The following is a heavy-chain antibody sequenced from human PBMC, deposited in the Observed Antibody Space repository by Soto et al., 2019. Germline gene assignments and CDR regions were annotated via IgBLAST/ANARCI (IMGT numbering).Heavy chain of an antibody. CDR2: IYYSGST. CDR1: GGSISSSSYY. Sequence: SETLSLTCTVSGGSISSSSYYWGWIRQPPGKGLEWIGSIYYSGSTYYNPSLKSRVTISVDTSKNQFSLKLSSVTAADTAVYSCSRRPGYSGYDLNAYYFDYGGQGTLVTV. CDR3: SRRPGYSGYDLNAYYFDY. V-gene: IGHV4-39*01. J-gene: IGHJ4*02. D-gene: IGHD5-12*01.